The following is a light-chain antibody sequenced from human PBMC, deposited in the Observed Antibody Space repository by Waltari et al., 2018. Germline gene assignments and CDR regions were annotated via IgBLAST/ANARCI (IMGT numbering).Light chain of an antibody. CDR2: GAS. CDR1: QGIRYF. CDR3: QQYNSSPRT. V-gene: IGKV1-16*02. J-gene: IGKJ1*01. Sequence: DIQLTQSPSSLSASVGDTVTITCRASQGIRYFLAWFQLRPGRAPKSLIYGASSLHSGGPSKFSGSGSGAHFTLTINNLQPEDVATYYCQQYNSSPRTFGQGTKVEI.